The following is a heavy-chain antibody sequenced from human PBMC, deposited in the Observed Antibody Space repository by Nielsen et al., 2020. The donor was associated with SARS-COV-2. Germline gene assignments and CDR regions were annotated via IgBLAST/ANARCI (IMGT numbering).Heavy chain of an antibody. J-gene: IGHJ5*02. CDR3: ARDLRERGGWFDP. CDR2: ISTYDGNT. D-gene: IGHD2-15*01. V-gene: IGHV1-18*04. CDR1: GDTFTTYS. Sequence: ASVKVSCKASGDTFTTYSITWVRQAPGQGLEWVGWISTYDGNTNYAQKLQGRVTMTTDTSTSTAYMELRSLRSDDTAIYYCARDLRERGGWFDPWGQGTLVTVSS.